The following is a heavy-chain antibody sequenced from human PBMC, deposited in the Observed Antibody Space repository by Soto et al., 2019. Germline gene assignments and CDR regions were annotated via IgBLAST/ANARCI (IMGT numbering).Heavy chain of an antibody. CDR1: GFIFENFG. CDR2: ISGSGFKK. J-gene: IGHJ5*02. Sequence: LRLSCAASGFIFENFGMSWVRQAPGKGLEWISSISGSGFKKYYADSVKGRFTISRDNSKSTVYLELNNLSAEDTAVYHCAKNQGVELVPLATVDWFDPWGQGSMVTVSS. V-gene: IGHV3-23*01. CDR3: AKNQGVELVPLATVDWFDP. D-gene: IGHD1-26*01.